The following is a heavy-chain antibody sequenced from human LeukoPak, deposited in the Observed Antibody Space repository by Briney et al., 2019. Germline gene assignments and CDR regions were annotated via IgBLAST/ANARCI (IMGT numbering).Heavy chain of an antibody. J-gene: IGHJ5*02. Sequence: GASVKVSCKASGYTFTGYYMHWVRQAPGQGLEWMGWINPNSGGTNYAQQFQGRVTMTRDTSISTAYMELSRLRSDDTAVDYCARAPYSSSWYSWFDPWGQGTLVTVSS. D-gene: IGHD6-13*01. CDR1: GYTFTGYY. CDR3: ARAPYSSSWYSWFDP. CDR2: INPNSGGT. V-gene: IGHV1-2*02.